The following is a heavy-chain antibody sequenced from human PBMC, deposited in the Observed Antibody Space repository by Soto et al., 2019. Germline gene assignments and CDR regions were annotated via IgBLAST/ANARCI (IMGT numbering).Heavy chain of an antibody. V-gene: IGHV4-34*01. D-gene: IGHD3-3*01. Sequence: PSETLSLTCAVYGGSFSGYYWSWIRQPPGKGLEWIGEINHSGSTNYNPSLKSRVTISVDTSKNQFSLKLSSVTAADTAVYYCARGYYDFWSGYFNWFDPWGQGTLVTVSS. CDR3: ARGYYDFWSGYFNWFDP. J-gene: IGHJ5*02. CDR2: INHSGST. CDR1: GGSFSGYY.